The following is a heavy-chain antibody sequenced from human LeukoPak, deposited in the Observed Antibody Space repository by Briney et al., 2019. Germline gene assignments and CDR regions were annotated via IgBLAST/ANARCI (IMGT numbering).Heavy chain of an antibody. V-gene: IGHV1-3*01. CDR1: GYTFTSYA. Sequence: ASVKVSCKASGYTFTSYAMHWVRQAAGQRLEWMGWINAGNGNTKYSQKFQGRVTITRDTSASTAYMELSSLRSEDTAVYYCARDQQQLTPFDYWGQGTLVTVSS. CDR2: INAGNGNT. J-gene: IGHJ4*02. D-gene: IGHD6-13*01. CDR3: ARDQQQLTPFDY.